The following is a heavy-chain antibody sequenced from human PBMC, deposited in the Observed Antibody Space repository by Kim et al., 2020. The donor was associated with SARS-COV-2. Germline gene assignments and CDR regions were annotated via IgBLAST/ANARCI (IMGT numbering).Heavy chain of an antibody. J-gene: IGHJ2*01. D-gene: IGHD6-6*01. CDR3: AKPRPHWYFEL. V-gene: IGHV3-23*01. Sequence: YADTGKGRFSISRDNSNNILYLQMSSLSAADTAMYYCAKPRPHWYFELWGRGTLVTVSS.